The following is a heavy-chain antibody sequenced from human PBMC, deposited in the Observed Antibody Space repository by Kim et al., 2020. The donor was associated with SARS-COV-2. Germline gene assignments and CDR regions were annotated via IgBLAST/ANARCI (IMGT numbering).Heavy chain of an antibody. J-gene: IGHJ4*02. CDR2: IWYDGSNK. Sequence: GGSLRLSCAASGFTFSSYGMHWVRQAPGKGLEWVAVIWYDGSNKYYADSVKGRFTISRVNSKNTLYLQMNSLRAEDTAVYYCARDRQWLGETTFDYWGQGTLVTVSS. CDR3: ARDRQWLGETTFDY. D-gene: IGHD6-19*01. V-gene: IGHV3-33*01. CDR1: GFTFSSYG.